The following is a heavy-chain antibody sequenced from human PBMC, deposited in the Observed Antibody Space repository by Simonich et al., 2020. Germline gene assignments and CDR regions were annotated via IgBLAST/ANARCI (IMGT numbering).Heavy chain of an antibody. CDR2: ISDDGSNK. Sequence: QVQLVESGGGVVQPGRSLRLSCAASGFTFRSYAMHWVRQAPGKGREWVAVISDDGSNKYYADSVKGRFTISRDNSKNTLYLQMNSLRAEDTAVYYCAREGLLLDAFDIWGQGTMVTVSS. CDR3: AREGLLLDAFDI. J-gene: IGHJ3*02. D-gene: IGHD2-15*01. CDR1: GFTFRSYA. V-gene: IGHV3-30*07.